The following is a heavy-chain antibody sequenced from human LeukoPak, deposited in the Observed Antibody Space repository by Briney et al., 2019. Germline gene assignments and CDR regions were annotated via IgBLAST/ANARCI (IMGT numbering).Heavy chain of an antibody. CDR1: GFIFSSYA. CDR3: AKHLRFLEWSHYYYGMDV. Sequence: GGSLRLSCAASGFIFSSYAMTWVRQAPGKGLEWVSAIGSEGSTYYADSVKGRFTISRDNSKNTLYLQMSSLRAEDTAVYYCAKHLRFLEWSHYYYGMDVWGQGTTVTVSS. CDR2: IGSEGST. D-gene: IGHD3-3*01. V-gene: IGHV3-23*01. J-gene: IGHJ6*02.